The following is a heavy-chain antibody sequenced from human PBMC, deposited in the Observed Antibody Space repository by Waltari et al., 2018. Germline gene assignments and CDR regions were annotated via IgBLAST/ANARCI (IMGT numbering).Heavy chain of an antibody. V-gene: IGHV3-43*01. CDR1: GFSLEDYT. D-gene: IGHD1-26*01. Sequence: EVQVVESGGAVIQPGGSLRLSCVISGFSLEDYTMHWVSQAPGKGLALSSLISWDGGNIHYADSLRGRFIISRDTSKNSVHLQMTGLRTEDTALYYCSKDIVPYSASRRGMDVWGQGTTVTVSS. CDR2: ISWDGGNI. CDR3: SKDIVPYSASRRGMDV. J-gene: IGHJ6*02.